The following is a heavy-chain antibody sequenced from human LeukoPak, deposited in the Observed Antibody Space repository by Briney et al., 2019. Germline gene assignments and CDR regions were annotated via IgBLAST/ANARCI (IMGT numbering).Heavy chain of an antibody. Sequence: PSETLSPTCAVYGGSFSGYYWSWIRQPPGKGLEWIGEINHSGSTNYNPSLKSGVTISVDTSKNQFSLKLSSVTAADTAVYYCARQSSTFSLVYWGQGTLVTVSS. D-gene: IGHD3-16*01. J-gene: IGHJ4*02. CDR2: INHSGST. CDR1: GGSFSGYY. V-gene: IGHV4-34*01. CDR3: ARQSSTFSLVY.